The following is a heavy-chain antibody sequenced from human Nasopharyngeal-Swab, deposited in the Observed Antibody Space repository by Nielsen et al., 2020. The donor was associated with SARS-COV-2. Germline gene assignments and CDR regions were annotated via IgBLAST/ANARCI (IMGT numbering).Heavy chain of an antibody. CDR1: GFTFSTYA. D-gene: IGHD3-22*01. V-gene: IGHV3-33*01. Sequence: SLNISCAASGFTFSTYALHWVRQAPPQGLEWVPFIWYDGSNKEYADAVKVRFTISRDNSKNTVFLQMNSLRVEDTAVYYCATDAPGSGFALDTWGQGTMVTVLS. J-gene: IGHJ3*02. CDR3: ATDAPGSGFALDT. CDR2: IWYDGSNK.